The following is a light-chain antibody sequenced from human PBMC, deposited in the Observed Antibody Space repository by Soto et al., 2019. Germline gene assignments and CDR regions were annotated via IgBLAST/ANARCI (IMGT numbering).Light chain of an antibody. V-gene: IGKV3-15*01. CDR2: DAP. J-gene: IGKJ4*01. CDR1: QSVRNN. CDR3: QQYDNWPPKT. Sequence: EVVMTQSPATLSVSPGERATLSCKASQSVRNNLVWYLQKPGQAPRPIIYDAPTRATGIPVRFSGSGSGTEFTLTISSLQSEDVGVYYCQQYDNWPPKTFGGGTKVEVK.